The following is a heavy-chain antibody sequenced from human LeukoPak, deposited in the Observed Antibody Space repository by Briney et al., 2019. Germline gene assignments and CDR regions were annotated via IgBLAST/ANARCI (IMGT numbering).Heavy chain of an antibody. CDR3: ARLVNGGFDY. Sequence: PSETLSLTCTVSGGSISSSSYYWGWIRQPPGKGLEWIGSIYYSGSTYYNPSLKSRVTISVDTSKNQFSLKLSSETAADTAVYYCARLVNGGFDYWGQGTLVTVSS. CDR2: IYYSGST. V-gene: IGHV4-39*01. CDR1: GGSISSSSYY. D-gene: IGHD4-23*01. J-gene: IGHJ4*02.